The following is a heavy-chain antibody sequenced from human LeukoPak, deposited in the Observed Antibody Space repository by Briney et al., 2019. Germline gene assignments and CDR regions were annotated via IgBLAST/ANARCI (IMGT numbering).Heavy chain of an antibody. CDR3: DKGMIRGVMDDY. D-gene: IGHD3-10*01. J-gene: IGHJ4*02. CDR2: INQAGSDK. V-gene: IGHV3-7*05. Sequence: PGGSLRLSCAASGFSFNHYWMSCVRQAPGKGLEWVANINQAGSDKYYLDSVKGRFTISRDNAKNSLYLQINRLRTEDTAVYYCDKGMIRGVMDDYWGQGTLVTVSS. CDR1: GFSFNHYW.